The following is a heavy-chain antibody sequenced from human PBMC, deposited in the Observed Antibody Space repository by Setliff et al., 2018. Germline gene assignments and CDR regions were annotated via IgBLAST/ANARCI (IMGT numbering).Heavy chain of an antibody. CDR2: ISRGGNTI. V-gene: IGHV3-48*04. CDR1: GFTFSTYW. D-gene: IGHD1-26*01. J-gene: IGHJ3*02. CDR3: AREVVGAPSAFDI. Sequence: GESLRLSCAASGFTFSTYWMSWVRQAPGKGLEWVSYISRGGNTIYYADSVKGRFTISRDNAGDSLFLQMNTLRAEDTAVYYCAREVVGAPSAFDIWGQGTMVTVSS.